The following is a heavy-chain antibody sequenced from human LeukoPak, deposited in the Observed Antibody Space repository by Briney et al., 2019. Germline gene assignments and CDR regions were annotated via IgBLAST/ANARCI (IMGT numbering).Heavy chain of an antibody. D-gene: IGHD5-12*01. Sequence: GGSLRLSCAASGFTFSSYAIHWVRQAPGKGLEWMAFMSYDGNNKYYADSVKGRFTVSRDSSKNTLYLQVDGLRAEDTAVYYCARFRTASAYAVLGYWGQGTLVTVSS. V-gene: IGHV3-30*01. CDR3: ARFRTASAYAVLGY. J-gene: IGHJ4*02. CDR2: MSYDGNNK. CDR1: GFTFSSYA.